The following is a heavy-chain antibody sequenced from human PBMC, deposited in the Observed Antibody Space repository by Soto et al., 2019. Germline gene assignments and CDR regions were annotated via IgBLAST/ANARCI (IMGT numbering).Heavy chain of an antibody. CDR2: IYSGETT. CDR1: GFNVNSDY. V-gene: IGHV3-53*01. J-gene: IGHJ4*02. Sequence: GGSLRLSCAASGFNVNSDYMNWVRQTPGKGLEWVASIYSGETTYYADSVRGRFTISSDKSKNTLYFQLSSLRIEDTTVYYCTRDGRGLGRLSLFEYWGQGVLVTVSS. D-gene: IGHD2-21*02. CDR3: TRDGRGLGRLSLFEY.